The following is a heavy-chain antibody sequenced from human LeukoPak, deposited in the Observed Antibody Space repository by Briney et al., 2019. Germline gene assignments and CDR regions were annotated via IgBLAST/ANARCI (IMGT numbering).Heavy chain of an antibody. CDR2: IYHSGST. V-gene: IGHV4-4*02. CDR3: ARDGYYGSGSYYFDS. Sequence: SGTLSLTCAVSGGSISSSNWWSWVRQPPGKELEWIGEIYHSGSTNYNPSLKSRVTISVDKSKNQFSLKLSSVTAADTAVYYCARDGYYGSGSYYFDSWGQGTLVTVSS. CDR1: GGSISSSNW. D-gene: IGHD3-10*01. J-gene: IGHJ4*02.